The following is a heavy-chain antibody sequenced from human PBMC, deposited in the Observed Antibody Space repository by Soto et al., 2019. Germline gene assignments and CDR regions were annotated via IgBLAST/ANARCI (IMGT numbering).Heavy chain of an antibody. J-gene: IGHJ6*02. Sequence: PGGSLRLSCAASGFTFDDYTMHWVRQAPGKGLEWVSLISWDGGSTYYADSVKGRFTISRDNSKNSLYPQMNSLRTEDTALYYCAKDLAAAGKELYYYYYGMDVWGQGTTVTVSS. CDR2: ISWDGGST. CDR3: AKDLAAAGKELYYYYYGMDV. CDR1: GFTFDDYT. V-gene: IGHV3-43*01. D-gene: IGHD6-13*01.